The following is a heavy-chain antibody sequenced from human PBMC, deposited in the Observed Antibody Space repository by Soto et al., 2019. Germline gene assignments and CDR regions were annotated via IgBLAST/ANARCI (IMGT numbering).Heavy chain of an antibody. CDR3: ARDVGVVGPDLDH. V-gene: IGHV3-33*01. D-gene: IGHD2-2*01. CDR2: IWYDGSRR. Sequence: QVQLVESGGGVVQPGRSLRLSCTASGYTFSSHGMHWVRQAPGKGLEWVAVIWYDGSRRYYGDSVRGRFTISRDDSKNTLYLQMNTLRVEDTAVYYCARDVGVVGPDLDHWGQGTLVTVSS. J-gene: IGHJ5*02. CDR1: GYTFSSHG.